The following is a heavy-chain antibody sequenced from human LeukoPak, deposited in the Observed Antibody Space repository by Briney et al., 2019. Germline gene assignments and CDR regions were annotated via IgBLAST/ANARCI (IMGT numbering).Heavy chain of an antibody. CDR2: ISDSGGST. CDR3: AKSPSVLSRGYFDY. J-gene: IGHJ4*02. D-gene: IGHD2-8*01. V-gene: IGHV3-23*01. CDR1: GFTFSNFA. Sequence: GGSLRLSCAASGFTFSNFAMTWVRQAPGKGLEWVSTISDSGGSTYYADSVKGRFTISRDNSKDTLYVQMNSLRAEDAAVYYCAKSPSVLSRGYFDYWGQGTLVTVSS.